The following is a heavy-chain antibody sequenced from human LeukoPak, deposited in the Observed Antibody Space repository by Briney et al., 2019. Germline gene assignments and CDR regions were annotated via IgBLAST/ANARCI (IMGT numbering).Heavy chain of an antibody. CDR1: GYTFTSYY. J-gene: IGHJ5*02. CDR3: ARDRYGAVPFNWFDP. V-gene: IGHV1-46*01. Sequence: ASVKGSCKASGYTFTSYYMHWVRQAPGQGLEWMGIINPSGGSTSYAQKFQGRVTMTRDTSTSTVYMELSSLRSEDKAVYYCARDRYGAVPFNWFDPWGQGTLVTVSS. D-gene: IGHD4-17*01. CDR2: INPSGGST.